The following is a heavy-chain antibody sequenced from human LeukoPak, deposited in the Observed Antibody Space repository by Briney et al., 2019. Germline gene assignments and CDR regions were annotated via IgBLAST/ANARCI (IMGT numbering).Heavy chain of an antibody. J-gene: IGHJ4*02. D-gene: IGHD6-6*01. CDR3: AREVARPNFFDY. CDR2: IRYDGRNK. V-gene: IGHV3-30*02. Sequence: GGSLRLSCAASGFTFSNYGMHWVRQAPGKGLEWVGFIRYDGRNKYYADSVKGRFTISRDNSKNTLYLQMNGLRAEDTAVYFCAREVARPNFFDYWGQGTLVTVSS. CDR1: GFTFSNYG.